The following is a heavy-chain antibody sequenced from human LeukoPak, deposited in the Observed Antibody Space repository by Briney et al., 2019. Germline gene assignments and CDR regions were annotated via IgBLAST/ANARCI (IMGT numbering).Heavy chain of an antibody. Sequence: GGSLRLSCAASGFTFSSYAMPWVRQGPGKGLEWLAVISYDGSNKYYADSVKGRFTISRDNSKNTLYLQMNSLRAEDTAVYYCARDPRDCSSTSCGYLDYWGQGTLVTVSS. V-gene: IGHV3-30*04. CDR1: GFTFSSYA. D-gene: IGHD2-2*01. CDR2: ISYDGSNK. J-gene: IGHJ4*02. CDR3: ARDPRDCSSTSCGYLDY.